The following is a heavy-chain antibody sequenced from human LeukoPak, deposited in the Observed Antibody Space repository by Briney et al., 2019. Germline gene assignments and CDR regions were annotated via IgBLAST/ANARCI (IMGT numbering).Heavy chain of an antibody. CDR1: GYTFTGFY. J-gene: IGHJ4*02. V-gene: IGHV1-2*02. Sequence: GASGTVSCKASGYTFTGFYMHWVRQAPGQGLEWMGWINPYSGGTKYAQKFQGRVTMTRDTSISTAYMELSRLRSDDTAVYFCARDLRLLGDLPPYWGQGTLVTVS. D-gene: IGHD3-16*01. CDR2: INPYSGGT. CDR3: ARDLRLLGDLPPY.